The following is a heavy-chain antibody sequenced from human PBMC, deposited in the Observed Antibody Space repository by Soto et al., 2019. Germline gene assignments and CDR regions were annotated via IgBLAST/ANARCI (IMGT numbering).Heavy chain of an antibody. CDR2: IIPIFGTA. Sequence: SVKVSCKASGGTFSSYAISWVRQAPGQGLEWMGGIIPIFGTANYAQKFQGRVTITADESTSTAYMELSSLRSEDTAVYYCASGTRRGNYYFDYWGQGTLVTVSS. J-gene: IGHJ4*02. CDR1: GGTFSSYA. V-gene: IGHV1-69*13. D-gene: IGHD1-1*01. CDR3: ASGTRRGNYYFDY.